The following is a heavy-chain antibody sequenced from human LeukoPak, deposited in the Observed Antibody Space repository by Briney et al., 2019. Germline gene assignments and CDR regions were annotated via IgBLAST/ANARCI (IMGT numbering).Heavy chain of an antibody. CDR3: AKDIRHLDMDYFDY. CDR2: ISYDGSDK. V-gene: IGHV3-30*18. J-gene: IGHJ4*02. Sequence: GGSLRLSCAASGFTISTYGMHWVRQAPGKGLEWVALISYDGSDKYYADSVKGRFTISRDNSKNTLYLQMNSLRGEDSALYYCAKDIRHLDMDYFDYWGQGTLVTVSS. CDR1: GFTISTYG. D-gene: IGHD3-9*01.